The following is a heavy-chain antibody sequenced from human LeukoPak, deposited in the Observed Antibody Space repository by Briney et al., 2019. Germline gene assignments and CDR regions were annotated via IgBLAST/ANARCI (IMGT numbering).Heavy chain of an antibody. V-gene: IGHV3-30-3*01. CDR3: ARGFEVVGATFDY. Sequence: GGSLRLSCAASGFTFSSYAMHWVRQAPGKGLEWVAVISYDGSNKYYADSVKGRFTISRDNSKNTLYLQMNSLRAEDTAVYYCARGFEVVGATFDYWGQGTLVTVSS. J-gene: IGHJ4*02. CDR2: ISYDGSNK. D-gene: IGHD1-26*01. CDR1: GFTFSSYA.